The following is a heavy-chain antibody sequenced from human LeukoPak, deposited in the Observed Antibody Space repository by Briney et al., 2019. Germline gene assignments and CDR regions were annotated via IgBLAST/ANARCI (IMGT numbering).Heavy chain of an antibody. J-gene: IGHJ4*02. CDR1: GYTFTSYY. CDR3: ARDFRRLTPFGMVIDFDY. Sequence: ASVKVSCKASGYTFTSYYMHWVRQAPGQGLEWMGIINPSGGSTSYAQKFQGRVTMTRDTSTSTVYMELSSLRSEDTAVYYCARDFRRLTPFGMVIDFDYWGQGALVTVSS. D-gene: IGHD3-3*01. V-gene: IGHV1-46*01. CDR2: INPSGGST.